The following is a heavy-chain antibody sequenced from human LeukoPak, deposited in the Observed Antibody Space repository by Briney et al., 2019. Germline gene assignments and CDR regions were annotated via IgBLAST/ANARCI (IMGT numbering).Heavy chain of an antibody. CDR1: GYTFTDYY. CDR3: ARDAVYDRAFDI. CDR2: INPNSGGT. Sequence: GASVKVSCKASGYTFTDYYMHWVRQAPGQGLEWMGWINPNSGGTNYAQRFQGRVTMTSDTSISTAYMELSSLRSDDTAVYYCARDAVYDRAFDIWGQGTMVTVSS. J-gene: IGHJ3*02. D-gene: IGHD5/OR15-5a*01. V-gene: IGHV1-2*02.